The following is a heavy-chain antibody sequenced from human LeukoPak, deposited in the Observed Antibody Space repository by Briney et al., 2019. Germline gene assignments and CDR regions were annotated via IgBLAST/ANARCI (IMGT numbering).Heavy chain of an antibody. D-gene: IGHD1-26*01. J-gene: IGHJ4*02. CDR3: ARRLEYSGSKGVFDY. Sequence: GGSLRLSCVASGFXVTTNYITWVRQAPGKGLEWVSIIYSGGYTDYADSVKGRFTISRDNSKNTLDLQMNSLRAEDTAVYYCARRLEYSGSKGVFDYWGQGTLVTVSS. CDR1: GFXVTTNY. V-gene: IGHV3-66*01. CDR2: IYSGGYT.